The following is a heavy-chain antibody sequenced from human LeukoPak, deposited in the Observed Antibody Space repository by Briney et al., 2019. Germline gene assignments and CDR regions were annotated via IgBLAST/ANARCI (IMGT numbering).Heavy chain of an antibody. Sequence: GGSLRLSCAASGFIFRNYAMSCVRQAPGKGLEWVSAITGSGDTTYYADSVKGRFTISRDNSKNTLYVEMNTLRAEDTPVYYCAKWGDYDILTGYYVSDFWGQGTLVTVSS. CDR2: ITGSGDTT. CDR1: GFIFRNYA. V-gene: IGHV3-23*01. J-gene: IGHJ4*02. CDR3: AKWGDYDILTGYYVSDF. D-gene: IGHD3-9*01.